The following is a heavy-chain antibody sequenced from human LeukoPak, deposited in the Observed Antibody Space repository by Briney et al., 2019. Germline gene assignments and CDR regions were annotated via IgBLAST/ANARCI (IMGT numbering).Heavy chain of an antibody. CDR2: IYLSGTT. Sequence: PSETLSLTCSVSGNSISSGHYWGWIRQTPGKGLEWIGSIYLSGTTYYNPSLKSRVTISVDTSKNQFSLKLSSVTAADTAVYFCARIFILSGFSSYFDHGGQGTLVTVSS. J-gene: IGHJ4*02. CDR1: GNSISSGHY. D-gene: IGHD3-9*01. V-gene: IGHV4-38-2*02. CDR3: ARIFILSGFSSYFDH.